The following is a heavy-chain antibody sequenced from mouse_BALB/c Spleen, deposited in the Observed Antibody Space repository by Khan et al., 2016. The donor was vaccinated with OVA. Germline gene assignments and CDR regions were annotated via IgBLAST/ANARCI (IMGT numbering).Heavy chain of an antibody. CDR1: GFAFSSYD. CDR2: ISTGGSKT. Sequence: EVELVESGGGLVKPGGSLKLSCAATGFAFSSYDMSWVRQTPEKRLEWVAFISTGGSKTYYPDSVKGRFTISRDNAKNTLYLQMSSLKSEDTAMYYCTRPHYYGSNYYFDYWGQGTPLTVSS. V-gene: IGHV5-12-1*01. CDR3: TRPHYYGSNYYFDY. J-gene: IGHJ2*01. D-gene: IGHD1-1*01.